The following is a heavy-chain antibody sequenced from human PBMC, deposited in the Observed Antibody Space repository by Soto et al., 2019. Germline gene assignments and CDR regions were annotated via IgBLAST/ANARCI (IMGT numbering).Heavy chain of an antibody. Sequence: EVQLLESGGGLGQPGGSLRLSCAASGFTFSTSAMTWVRQAPGKGLEWVSTTGLNGRTTYYADSVKGRFTVSRDNSKNTLELQMISLRAEDTAVYYCATVHGTSRSFDSWGQGTLVTVSS. CDR3: ATVHGTSRSFDS. CDR2: TGLNGRTT. J-gene: IGHJ4*02. CDR1: GFTFSTSA. V-gene: IGHV3-23*01.